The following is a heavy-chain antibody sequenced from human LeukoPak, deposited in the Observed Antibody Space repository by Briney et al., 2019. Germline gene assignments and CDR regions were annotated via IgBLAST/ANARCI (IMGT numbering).Heavy chain of an antibody. D-gene: IGHD6-19*01. CDR1: GFTFSSYG. Sequence: GGTLRLSCAASGFTFSSYGMSWVRQAPGKGLEWVSAISGSGGSAYYADSVKGRFTISRDNSKNTLYLQMNSLRAEDAAVYYCAKDVPEYSSVLLQDYGGFDYWGQGTLVTVSS. CDR3: AKDVPEYSSVLLQDYGGFDY. V-gene: IGHV3-23*01. CDR2: ISGSGGSA. J-gene: IGHJ4*02.